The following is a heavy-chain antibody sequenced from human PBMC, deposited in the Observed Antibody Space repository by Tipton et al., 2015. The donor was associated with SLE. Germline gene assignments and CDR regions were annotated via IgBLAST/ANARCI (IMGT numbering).Heavy chain of an antibody. Sequence: TLSPTCTVSGGSISSSSYYWGWIRQPPGKGLEWIGSIYYSGSTYYNPSLKSRVTISVDTSKNQFSLKLSSVTAADTAVYYCARGYDSSGYPLTYFDYWGQGTLVTVSS. D-gene: IGHD3-22*01. CDR1: GGSISSSSYY. J-gene: IGHJ4*02. CDR3: ARGYDSSGYPLTYFDY. V-gene: IGHV4-39*07. CDR2: IYYSGST.